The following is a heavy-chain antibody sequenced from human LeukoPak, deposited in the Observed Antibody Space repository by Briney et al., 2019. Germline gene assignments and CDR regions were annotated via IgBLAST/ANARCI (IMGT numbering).Heavy chain of an antibody. CDR1: GGSFSGYY. CDR2: INHSGST. J-gene: IGHJ4*02. V-gene: IGHV4-34*01. Sequence: PSETLSLTCAVYGGSFSGYYWSWIRQPPGKGLEWIGEINHSGSTNYNPSLKSRVTISVDTSKNQFSLKLSSVTAADTAVYYCARLSGLRLGELSLSLDYWGQGTLVTVSS. D-gene: IGHD3-16*02. CDR3: ARLSGLRLGELSLSLDY.